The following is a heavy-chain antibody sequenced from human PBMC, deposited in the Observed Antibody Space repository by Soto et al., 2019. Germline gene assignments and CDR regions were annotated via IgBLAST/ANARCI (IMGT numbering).Heavy chain of an antibody. Sequence: QVQLVESGGGVVQPGRSLRLSCAASGFTFSSYGMHWVRQAPGKGLEWVAVISYDGSNKYYADSVKGRFTISRDNYKQTLYLQMNSLRAEDTAVYYCAKVGVPYYDILTGLDAFDIWGQGTMVTVSS. CDR2: ISYDGSNK. D-gene: IGHD3-9*01. J-gene: IGHJ3*02. CDR3: AKVGVPYYDILTGLDAFDI. V-gene: IGHV3-30*18. CDR1: GFTFSSYG.